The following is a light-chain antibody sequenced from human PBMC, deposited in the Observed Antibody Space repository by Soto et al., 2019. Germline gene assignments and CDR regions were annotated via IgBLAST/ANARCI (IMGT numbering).Light chain of an antibody. Sequence: EIVLTQSPGTLSLSPRERATLSCRASQSIRNFLAWYQQKPGQAPRLLIYDASNRASGIPPRFSGSGSGTEFNLTISSLQSEDFGVYYCQQYNNWPRATFGGGTKVDIK. J-gene: IGKJ4*01. CDR3: QQYNNWPRAT. CDR2: DAS. V-gene: IGKV3-11*01. CDR1: QSIRNF.